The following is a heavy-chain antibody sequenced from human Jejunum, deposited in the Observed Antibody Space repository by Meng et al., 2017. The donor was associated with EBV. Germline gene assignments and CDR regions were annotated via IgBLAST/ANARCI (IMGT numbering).Heavy chain of an antibody. Sequence: QVQLQQSGPGLVKPSQTLPLPCAISGDSVSSNSATWHWVRQSPSRGLEWLGRTYYRSKSYNDYAVSVKSRITINPDTSKNQFSLQLNSVTPEDTAVYYCAGGAAAGTGSGFQHWGQGTLVTVSS. CDR2: TYYRSKSYN. CDR3: AGGAAAGTGSGFQH. CDR1: GDSVSSNSAT. D-gene: IGHD6-13*01. J-gene: IGHJ1*01. V-gene: IGHV6-1*01.